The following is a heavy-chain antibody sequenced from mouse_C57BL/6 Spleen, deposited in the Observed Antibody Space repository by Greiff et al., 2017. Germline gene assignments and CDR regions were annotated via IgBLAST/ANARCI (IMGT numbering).Heavy chain of an antibody. D-gene: IGHD2-4*01. J-gene: IGHJ4*01. Sequence: VQRVESGPELVKPGASVKISCKASGYAFSSSWMNWVKQRPGKGLEWIGRIYPGDGDTNYNGKFKGKATLTADKSSSTAYMQLSSLTSEDSAVYFCARDYDYDGDYYAMDYWGQGTSVTVSS. V-gene: IGHV1-82*01. CDR1: GYAFSSSW. CDR3: ARDYDYDGDYYAMDY. CDR2: IYPGDGDT.